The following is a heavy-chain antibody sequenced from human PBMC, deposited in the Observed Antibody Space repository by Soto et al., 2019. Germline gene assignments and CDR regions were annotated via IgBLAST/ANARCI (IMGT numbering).Heavy chain of an antibody. V-gene: IGHV4-31*03. CDR2: IYYSGST. D-gene: IGHD5-12*01. CDR1: GGSISSGGYY. CDR3: ARDRFPKMATIYEEPYCYYYGMDV. Sequence: SETLSLTCTVSGGSISSGGYYWSWIRQHPGKGLEWIGYIYYSGSTYYNPSLKSRVTISVDTSKNRFSLKLSSVTAADTAVYYCARDRFPKMATIYEEPYCYYYGMDVWGQGTTVTVS. J-gene: IGHJ6*02.